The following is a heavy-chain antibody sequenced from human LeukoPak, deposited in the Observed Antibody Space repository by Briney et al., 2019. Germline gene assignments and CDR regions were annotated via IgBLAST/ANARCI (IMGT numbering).Heavy chain of an antibody. CDR1: GFTFSSYA. D-gene: IGHD3-3*01. Sequence: PGRSLRLSCAASGFTFSSYAMHWVRQAPGKGLEWVAVISYDGSNKYYADSVKGRFTISRDNSKNTLYLQMNSLRAEDTAVYYCARDSGVRFLDVWGKGTTVTVSS. CDR2: ISYDGSNK. J-gene: IGHJ6*04. CDR3: ARDSGVRFLDV. V-gene: IGHV3-30-3*01.